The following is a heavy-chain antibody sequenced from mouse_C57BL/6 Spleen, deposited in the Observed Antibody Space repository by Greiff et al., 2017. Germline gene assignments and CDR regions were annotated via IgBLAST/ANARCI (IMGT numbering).Heavy chain of an antibody. V-gene: IGHV1-54*01. J-gene: IGHJ2*01. CDR1: GYAFTNYL. CDR2: INPGSGGT. D-gene: IGHD1-1*01. Sequence: VKLMESGAELVRPGTSVKVSCKASGYAFTNYLIEWVKQRPGQGLEWIGVINPGSGGTNYNEKFKGKATLTADKSSSTAYMQLSSLTSEDSAVYFCARRHYYGSRIFDYWGQGTTLTVSS. CDR3: ARRHYYGSRIFDY.